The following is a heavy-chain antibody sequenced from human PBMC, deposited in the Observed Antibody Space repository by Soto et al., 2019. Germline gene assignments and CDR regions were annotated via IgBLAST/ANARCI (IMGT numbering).Heavy chain of an antibody. V-gene: IGHV4-61*01. J-gene: IGHJ4*02. D-gene: IGHD3-10*01. CDR2: IYYSGST. CDR1: GGSVSSGSYY. CDR3: ARDGSGSYPFDY. Sequence: SETLSLTCTVSGGSVSSGSYYWSWIRQPPGKGLEWIGYIYYSGSTNYNPSLKSRVTISVDTSKNQFSLKLSSVTAADTAVYYCARDGSGSYPFDYWGQGTLVTVYS.